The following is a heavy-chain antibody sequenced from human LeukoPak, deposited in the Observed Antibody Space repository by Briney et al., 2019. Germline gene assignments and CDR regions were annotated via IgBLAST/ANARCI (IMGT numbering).Heavy chain of an antibody. J-gene: IGHJ6*02. D-gene: IGHD5-12*01. Sequence: PGGSLRLSCAASGFSVSGNYMTWVRQAPGKGLEWVSAISGSGGSTYYADSVKGRFTISRDNSKNTLYLQMNSLRAEDTAVYYCAKSLRGLKREYYYYGMDVWGQGTTVTVSS. CDR1: GFSVSGNY. V-gene: IGHV3-23*01. CDR2: ISGSGGST. CDR3: AKSLRGLKREYYYYGMDV.